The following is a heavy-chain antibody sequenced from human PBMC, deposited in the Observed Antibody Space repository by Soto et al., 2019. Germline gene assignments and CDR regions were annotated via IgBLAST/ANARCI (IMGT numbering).Heavy chain of an antibody. CDR1: GGTFSRYT. Sequence: QVQLVQSGAEVKKPGSSVKVSCKASGGTFSRYTINWVRQAPGQGLEWMGRIIPIAAIANYTQKFQGRVTITVXXXSXXAYMELSSLRSDGTAVYYCARGSTIVRGAPSWFDPWGQGTLVTVSS. J-gene: IGHJ5*02. V-gene: IGHV1-69*02. CDR3: ARGSTIVRGAPSWFDP. CDR2: IIPIAAIA. D-gene: IGHD3-10*01.